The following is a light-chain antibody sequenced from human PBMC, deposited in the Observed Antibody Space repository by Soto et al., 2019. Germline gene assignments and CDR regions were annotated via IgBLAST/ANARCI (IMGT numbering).Light chain of an antibody. Sequence: QAVVTQEPSLTVSPGGTVTLTCGSSTGAVTSGHFPYWFQQKPGQAPRTLIYDTSNKYSWTPARFSGSLLGGKAALTLSGAQPEDEADYHCMVSYSGAYVFGTGTKVTVL. CDR1: TGAVTSGHF. CDR2: DTS. V-gene: IGLV7-46*01. CDR3: MVSYSGAYV. J-gene: IGLJ1*01.